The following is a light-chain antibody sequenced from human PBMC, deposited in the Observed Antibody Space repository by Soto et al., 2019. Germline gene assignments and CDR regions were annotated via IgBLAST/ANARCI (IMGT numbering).Light chain of an antibody. J-gene: IGLJ2*01. V-gene: IGLV1-44*01. Sequence: QSVLTQPPSASGTPGQRVTISCSGSSSNIGSNIVNWYQQLPGTAPKLLIYTNNQRPSGVPDRFSGSKSGTSASLAISGLQSEDEADYYCAAGDDSLNGVVFGGGTKLTVL. CDR3: AAGDDSLNGVV. CDR2: TNN. CDR1: SSNIGSNI.